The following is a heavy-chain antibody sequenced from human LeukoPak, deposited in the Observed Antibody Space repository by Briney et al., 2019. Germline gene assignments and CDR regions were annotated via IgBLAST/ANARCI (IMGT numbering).Heavy chain of an antibody. D-gene: IGHD3-3*01. J-gene: IGHJ4*02. Sequence: GGSLRLSXAASGFTFSSYWMSWVRQAPEKGLEWVANIKQDGSEKYYVDSVKGRFTISRDNAKNSLYLQMNSLRAEDTAVYYCARVPNRRITIFGVVIKAPPGDYWGQGTLVTVSS. CDR3: ARVPNRRITIFGVVIKAPPGDY. CDR2: IKQDGSEK. CDR1: GFTFSSYW. V-gene: IGHV3-7*01.